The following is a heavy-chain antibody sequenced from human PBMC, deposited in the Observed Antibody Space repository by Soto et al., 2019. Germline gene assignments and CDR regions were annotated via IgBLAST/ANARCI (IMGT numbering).Heavy chain of an antibody. CDR3: ARDRGPGGINWFDP. D-gene: IGHD3-16*01. Sequence: ASVKVSCKASGYTFTSYGISWVRQAPGQGLEWMGWISAYNGNTNYAQKLQGRVTMTTDTSTSTAYMELRSLRSGDTAVYYCARDRGPGGINWFDPWGQGTLVTVSS. CDR1: GYTFTSYG. CDR2: ISAYNGNT. V-gene: IGHV1-18*01. J-gene: IGHJ5*02.